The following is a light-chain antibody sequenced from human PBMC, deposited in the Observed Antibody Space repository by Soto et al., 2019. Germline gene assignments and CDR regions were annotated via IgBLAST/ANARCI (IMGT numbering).Light chain of an antibody. CDR2: GAS. CDR1: QGISNS. CDR3: QNYNSAQWT. Sequence: DIQMTQSPSSLSASVGDRVTITCRASQGISNSLAWYQQKAGKVPKVLIYGASLLSSGAPSRFRGSGSGTDFTLTISRLQPEEVATYCCQNYNSAQWTYGQGNKVEIK. J-gene: IGKJ1*01. V-gene: IGKV1-27*01.